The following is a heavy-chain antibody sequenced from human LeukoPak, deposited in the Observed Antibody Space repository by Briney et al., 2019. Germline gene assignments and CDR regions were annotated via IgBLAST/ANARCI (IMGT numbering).Heavy chain of an antibody. CDR2: INSDGSST. CDR1: GFTFSSYW. Sequence: GGSLRLSCAASGFTFSSYWMHWVRQAPGKGLVWVSRINSDGSSTSYADSVKGRFTISRDNAKNTLYLQMNSLRAEDTAVYYCARVSIAVAVHFDYWGQGTLVTVFS. V-gene: IGHV3-74*01. J-gene: IGHJ4*02. D-gene: IGHD6-19*01. CDR3: ARVSIAVAVHFDY.